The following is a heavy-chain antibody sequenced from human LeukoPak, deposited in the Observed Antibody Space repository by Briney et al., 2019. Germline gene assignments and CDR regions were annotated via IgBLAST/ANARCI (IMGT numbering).Heavy chain of an antibody. V-gene: IGHV1-18*01. J-gene: IGHJ4*02. Sequence: ASVKVSCKASGYTFTSYGISWVRQAPGQGLEWMGWISAYNGNTNYAQKLQGRVTMTRNTSISTAYMELSSLRSEDTAVYYCARGLGGHSSSVDYWGQGTLVTVSS. D-gene: IGHD6-13*01. CDR1: GYTFTSYG. CDR3: ARGLGGHSSSVDY. CDR2: ISAYNGNT.